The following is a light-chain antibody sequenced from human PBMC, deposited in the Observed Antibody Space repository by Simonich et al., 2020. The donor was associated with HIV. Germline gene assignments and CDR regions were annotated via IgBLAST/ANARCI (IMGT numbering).Light chain of an antibody. CDR3: MQSTHLRT. J-gene: IGKJ1*01. CDR2: WAS. Sequence: DIVMTQSPDSLAVSLGERATINCKSSQSVLYSSNNKNYLAWYQQKPGQPPKLLIYWASTRESGVPDRFSGSGSGTDFTLKISRVEADDVGVYYCMQSTHLRTFGQGTKVEIK. V-gene: IGKV4-1*01. CDR1: QSVLYSSNNKNY.